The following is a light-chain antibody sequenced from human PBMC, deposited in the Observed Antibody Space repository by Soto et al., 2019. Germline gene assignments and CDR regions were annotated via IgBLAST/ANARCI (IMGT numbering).Light chain of an antibody. J-gene: IGKJ3*01. V-gene: IGKV3-11*01. CDR2: DAS. CDR1: QSVSRY. Sequence: EIVLTQSPATPSLSRGARATLSCRASQSVSRYLAWYQQKPGQAPRLLIYDASSRATGIPARFSGSGSGTDFTLAISSLEPDDWAVYDCQDRSNWPPVFTFGRGTKVDIK. CDR3: QDRSNWPPVFT.